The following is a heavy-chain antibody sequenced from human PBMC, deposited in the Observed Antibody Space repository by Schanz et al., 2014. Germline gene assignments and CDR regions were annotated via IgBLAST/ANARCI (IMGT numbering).Heavy chain of an antibody. V-gene: IGHV3-23*04. CDR1: GFTFSSYA. J-gene: IGHJ4*02. CDR2: LSDTGRGT. Sequence: EVHLGESGGGLVQPGGSLRLSCAASGFTFSSYAMNWVRQAPGKGLEWVSALSDTGRGTYYADSVKGRFTISRDNSKNMLYLQMNSLRAEDTAVYYCARDGYNAYDLKRGDYWGQGTQVAVSS. D-gene: IGHD5-12*01. CDR3: ARDGYNAYDLKRGDY.